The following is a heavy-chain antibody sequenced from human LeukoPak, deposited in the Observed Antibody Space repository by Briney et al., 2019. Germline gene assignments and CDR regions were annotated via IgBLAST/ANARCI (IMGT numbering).Heavy chain of an antibody. CDR1: GFTFSNYA. V-gene: IGHV3-23*01. Sequence: GGSLRLSCAASGFTFSNYAMNWVRQAPGKGLEWVSVISAGGGNTYYADSVKGRSTISRDNSKNTLYLQMNSLRAEDTAVYYCAKGGTGSCYSNSDYWGQGTLVTVSS. J-gene: IGHJ4*02. CDR2: ISAGGGNT. D-gene: IGHD3-22*01. CDR3: AKGGTGSCYSNSDY.